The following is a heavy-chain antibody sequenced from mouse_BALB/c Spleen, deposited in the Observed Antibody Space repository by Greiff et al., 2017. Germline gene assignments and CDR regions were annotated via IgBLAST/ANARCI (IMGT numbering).Heavy chain of an antibody. D-gene: IGHD2-4*01. Sequence: VQVVESGPGLVAPSQSLSITCTVSGFSLTSYGVHWVRQPPGKGLEWLGVIWAGGSTNYNSALMSRLSISKDNSKSQVFLKMNRLQTDDTAMYYCARGNYDYDYYAMDYWGQGTSVTVSS. CDR2: IWAGGST. CDR1: GFSLTSYG. V-gene: IGHV2-9*02. CDR3: ARGNYDYDYYAMDY. J-gene: IGHJ4*01.